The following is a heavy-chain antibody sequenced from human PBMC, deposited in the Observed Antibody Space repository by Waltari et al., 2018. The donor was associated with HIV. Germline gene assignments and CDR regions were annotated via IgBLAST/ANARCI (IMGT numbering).Heavy chain of an antibody. J-gene: IGHJ4*02. V-gene: IGHV4-61*01. D-gene: IGHD3-10*01. CDR2: NYYRGST. CDR1: GGSVSSGSYS. Sequence: QVQLQESGPGLVKPSETLSLTCPVSGGSVSSGSYSWSWIRQPPGRGLEGMGFNYYRGSTHNSPPPKSRVTISGDTATNQFSLKRCSGTGADTAVYYCARDVGGFGERWGQGTLVTVSS. CDR3: ARDVGGFGER.